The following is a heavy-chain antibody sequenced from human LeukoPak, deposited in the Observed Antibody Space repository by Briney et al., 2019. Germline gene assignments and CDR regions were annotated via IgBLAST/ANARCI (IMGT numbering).Heavy chain of an antibody. CDR2: IYPADSDI. CDR3: ARLYYYGSGRNYFDY. J-gene: IGHJ4*02. CDR1: GYSFSSYW. V-gene: IGHV5-51*01. D-gene: IGHD3-10*01. Sequence: GESLKISCKGSGYSFSSYWIGWVRQMPGKGPEWMVIIYPADSDIKYGPSFEGQVSISADKSNNTAYLQWSSLKASDTAMYYCARLYYYGSGRNYFDYWGQGTLVTVSS.